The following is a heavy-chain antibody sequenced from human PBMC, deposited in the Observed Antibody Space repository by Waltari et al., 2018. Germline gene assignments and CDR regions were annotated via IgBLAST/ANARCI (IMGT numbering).Heavy chain of an antibody. CDR1: GGPLSGFY. CDR3: ARGGGGDWEWFDP. J-gene: IGHJ5*02. D-gene: IGHD2-21*02. V-gene: IGHV4-59*01. Sequence: QVQLQESGPSLLKPSETLSLICPASGGPLSGFYWSWVRQPPGKGLDWIGYIYYTGSTNFNPSLKSRVTMSVDTSKNQFSLKLSSVTAADTAFYYCARGGGGDWEWFDPWGQGTLVTVSS. CDR2: IYYTGST.